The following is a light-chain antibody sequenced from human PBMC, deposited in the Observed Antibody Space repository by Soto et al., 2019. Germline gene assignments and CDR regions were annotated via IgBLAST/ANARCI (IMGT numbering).Light chain of an antibody. V-gene: IGKV3-15*01. CDR1: QSVSSN. CDR3: QQYNNWPRT. J-gene: IGKJ1*01. Sequence: EIAMTQSPAILSASPGERATLSCGASQSVSSNLAWYQQKPGQAPSLLIYGASTRATGTPARFSGSGSGTEFTLTISSLQSEDFAVYYRQQYNNWPRTFVQGTKVEIK. CDR2: GAS.